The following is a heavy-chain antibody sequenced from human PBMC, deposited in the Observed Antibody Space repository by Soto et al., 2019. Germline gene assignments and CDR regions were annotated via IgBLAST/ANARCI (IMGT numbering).Heavy chain of an antibody. CDR1: GFSLSTNGVG. CDR2: IYWDDDK. J-gene: IGHJ4*02. CDR3: VHRAGLQGNWNGGYFDY. D-gene: IGHD1-1*01. V-gene: IGHV2-5*02. Sequence: QITLKESGPTRVKPTQTLTLTCPFSGFSLSTNGVGVGWIRQPPGKALERLALIYWDDDKRYSPSLTNRLTITKDTSENEVVLTMAKMDPGDTAAYFCVHRAGLQGNWNGGYFDYWGQGALVTVSS.